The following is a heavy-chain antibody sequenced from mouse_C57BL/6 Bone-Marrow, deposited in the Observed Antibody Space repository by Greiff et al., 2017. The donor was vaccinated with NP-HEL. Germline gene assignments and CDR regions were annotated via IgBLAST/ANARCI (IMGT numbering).Heavy chain of an antibody. CDR1: GFTFSDYY. J-gene: IGHJ3*01. D-gene: IGHD1-1*01. Sequence: EVQRVESEGGLVQPGSSMKLSCTASGFTFSDYYMAWVRPVPEKGLEWVANINYDGSSTYYLDSLKSRFIISRDNAKNILYLQMSSLKSEDTATYYCAREPPPATFAYWGQGTLVTVSA. CDR2: INYDGSST. CDR3: AREPPPATFAY. V-gene: IGHV5-16*01.